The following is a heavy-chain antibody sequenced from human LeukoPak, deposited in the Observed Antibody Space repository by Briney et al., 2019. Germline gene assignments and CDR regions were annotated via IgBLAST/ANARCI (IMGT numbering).Heavy chain of an antibody. CDR1: GFTFSSYS. J-gene: IGHJ4*02. CDR2: ISSSSSYI. V-gene: IGHV3-21*01. CDR3: ARDFRRGLFGPLDY. Sequence: GGSLRLSCAASGFTFSSYSMNWVRQAPGKGLEWVSSISSSSSYIYYADSVKGRFTISRDNAKNSLYLQMNSLRAEDTAVYYCARDFRRGLFGPLDYWGQGTLVTVSS. D-gene: IGHD2-21*01.